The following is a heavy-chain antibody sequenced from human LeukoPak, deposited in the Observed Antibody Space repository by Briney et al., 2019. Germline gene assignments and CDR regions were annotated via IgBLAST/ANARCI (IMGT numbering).Heavy chain of an antibody. CDR3: ARGRGSGSYTHHD. CDR1: DASTSSYT. CDR2: IYCSGST. Sequence: SETLSLTCTPPDASTSSYTWSWIRQPPGRGLGWFWIIYCSGSTNYHPSVKSRVTISVDTSKNQFTLKLSSVTAADTAAYYCARGRGSGSYTHHDWGQGTLVTVSS. J-gene: IGHJ4*02. D-gene: IGHD3-10*01. V-gene: IGHV4-59*01.